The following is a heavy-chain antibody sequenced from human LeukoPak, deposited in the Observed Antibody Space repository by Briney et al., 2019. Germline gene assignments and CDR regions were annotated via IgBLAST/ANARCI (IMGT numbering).Heavy chain of an antibody. V-gene: IGHV3-66*01. D-gene: IGHD5-12*01. Sequence: GGSLRLSCAASGSIVSRNYMSWVRQAPGKGLEWVSVISGGVTTYYADSVKDRFTISRDKSKNTVYLQMNSLRAEDTAVYYCARMGAGYTGPFDYWGQGTLATVSS. CDR1: GSIVSRNY. CDR3: ARMGAGYTGPFDY. J-gene: IGHJ4*02. CDR2: ISGGVTT.